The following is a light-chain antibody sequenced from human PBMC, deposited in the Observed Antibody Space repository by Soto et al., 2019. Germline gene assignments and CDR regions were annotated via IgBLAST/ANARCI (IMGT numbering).Light chain of an antibody. V-gene: IGKV4-1*01. CDR3: QQYESTPPT. Sequence: DIVMTQSPDSLAVSLVERATINCKSSQSVLYSSNNKNYFAWYQQRPGQPPKLLIYWASTRESGVPDRFSGSGSGTDFTLTITSLQAEDVAVYYCQQYESTPPTFGQGNKLEIK. J-gene: IGKJ2*01. CDR2: WAS. CDR1: QSVLYSSNNKNY.